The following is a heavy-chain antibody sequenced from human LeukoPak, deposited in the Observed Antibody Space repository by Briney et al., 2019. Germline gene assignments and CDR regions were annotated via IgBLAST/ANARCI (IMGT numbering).Heavy chain of an antibody. D-gene: IGHD3-22*01. CDR1: GYTFTGYY. J-gene: IGHJ4*02. Sequence: GASVKVSCKASGYTFTGYYMHWVRPAPGQGLEWMGWINPNSGGTNYAQKFQGRVTMTRDTSISTAYMELSRLRSDDTAVYYCARTTSGYYYPGGYWGQGTLVTVSS. CDR2: INPNSGGT. CDR3: ARTTSGYYYPGGY. V-gene: IGHV1-2*02.